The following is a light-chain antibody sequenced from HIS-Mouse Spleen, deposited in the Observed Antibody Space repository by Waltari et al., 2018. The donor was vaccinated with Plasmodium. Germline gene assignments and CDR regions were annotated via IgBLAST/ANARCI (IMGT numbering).Light chain of an antibody. V-gene: IGLV3-10*01. CDR2: EDS. Sequence: SYELTQPPSVSVSPGQTARITCSGDALPKTYAYWYQQKSGQAPVLVIYEDSKRPPGIPERYACSSSWTMATLTISGAQVEDEADYYCYSTDSSGNHRVFGGGTKLTVL. J-gene: IGLJ3*02. CDR3: YSTDSSGNHRV. CDR1: ALPKTY.